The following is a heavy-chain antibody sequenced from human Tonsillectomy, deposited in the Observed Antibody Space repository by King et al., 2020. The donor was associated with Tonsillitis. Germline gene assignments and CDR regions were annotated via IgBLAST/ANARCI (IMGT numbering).Heavy chain of an antibody. Sequence: VQLVESGGGVVQPGGSLRLSCAASGFTFSHYGIHWVRQAPGRGLEWVAVISFDETNKYYADSVKGRFTISRDNSKNTLYLQMNSLRAEDTAIYYCAKDKGGLVGTTRNWYFDLWGRGTLVTVSS. CDR2: ISFDETNK. V-gene: IGHV3-30*18. J-gene: IGHJ2*01. CDR3: AKDKGGLVGTTRNWYFDL. D-gene: IGHD1-26*01. CDR1: GFTFSHYG.